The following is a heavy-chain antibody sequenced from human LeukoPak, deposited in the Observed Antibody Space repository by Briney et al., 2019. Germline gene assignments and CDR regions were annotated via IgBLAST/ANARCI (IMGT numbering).Heavy chain of an antibody. CDR2: TYYRSKWYN. J-gene: IGHJ4*02. V-gene: IGHV6-1*01. Sequence: SQTLSLTCAISGDSVSSNSAAWNWIRQSPSRGLEWLGRTYYRSKWYNDFAVSVKSRITINPDTSKNQFFLQLSSVTPEDTAVYYCARVSSSWSPSLSATHYFDSWGQGALVTVSS. CDR1: GDSVSSNSAA. CDR3: ARVSSSWSPSLSATHYFDS. D-gene: IGHD6-13*01.